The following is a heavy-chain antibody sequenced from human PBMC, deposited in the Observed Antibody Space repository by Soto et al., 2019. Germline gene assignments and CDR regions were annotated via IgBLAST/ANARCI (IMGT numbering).Heavy chain of an antibody. CDR1: CSTFTSSG. D-gene: IGHD3-16*01. CDR3: ANALGLYYFDY. J-gene: IGHJ4*02. CDR2: INAGNGNT. V-gene: IGHV1-3*01. Sequence: ASVKVSCQASCSTFTSSGIIWVRQAPGQRLEWMGWINAGNGNTKYSQKFQGRVTITRDTSASTAYMELSSLRSEDTAVYYCANALGLYYFDYWGQGTLVTVSS.